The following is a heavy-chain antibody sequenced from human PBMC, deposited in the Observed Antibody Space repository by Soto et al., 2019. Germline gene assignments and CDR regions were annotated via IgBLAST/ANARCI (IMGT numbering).Heavy chain of an antibody. CDR1: GYTFTSYA. D-gene: IGHD6-19*01. CDR2: INAGNGNT. V-gene: IGHV1-3*01. J-gene: IGHJ5*02. CDR3: AREGRYSSGWAVGWFDP. Sequence: ASVKVSCKASGYTFTSYAMHWVRQAPGQRLEWMGWINAGNGNTKYSQKFQGRVTITRDTSASTAYMELSSLRSEDTAVYYCAREGRYSSGWAVGWFDPWGQGTLVTVSS.